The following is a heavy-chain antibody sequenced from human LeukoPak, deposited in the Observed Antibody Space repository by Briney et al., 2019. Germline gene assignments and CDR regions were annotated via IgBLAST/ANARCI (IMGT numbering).Heavy chain of an antibody. CDR3: ASLDYGGNYVDD. D-gene: IGHD4-23*01. Sequence: WPLYGRSLTGYYCSWIRQPAGKGMGWIGEINHSGSTNYNPSLKCRVTISVDTSKKQFSRKLSSVTAAHTAVYYCASLDYGGNYVDDWGRGTLVTVSS. CDR2: INHSGST. J-gene: IGHJ4*02. CDR1: GRSLTGYY. V-gene: IGHV4-34*01.